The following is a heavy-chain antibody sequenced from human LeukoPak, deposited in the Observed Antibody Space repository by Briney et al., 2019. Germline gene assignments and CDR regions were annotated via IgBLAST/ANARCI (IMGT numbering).Heavy chain of an antibody. CDR3: ARHPTSPNSSSWYSPLYFDY. Sequence: RGSLRLSCAASGFTFSSYAMHWVRQAPGQGLEWVAVISYAGSNKYYADSVKGRFTISRDNSKNTLYLQMNSLRAEDTAVYYCARHPTSPNSSSWYSPLYFDYWGQGTLVTVSS. CDR2: ISYAGSNK. D-gene: IGHD6-13*01. CDR1: GFTFSSYA. V-gene: IGHV3-30*04. J-gene: IGHJ4*02.